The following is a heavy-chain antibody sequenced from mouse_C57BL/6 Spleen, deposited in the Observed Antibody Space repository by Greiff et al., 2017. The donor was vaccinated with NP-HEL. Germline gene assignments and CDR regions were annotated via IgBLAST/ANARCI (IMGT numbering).Heavy chain of an antibody. CDR2: ISYDGSN. CDR3: ARSGYFEY. Sequence: DVKLQESGPGLVKPSQSLSLTCSVTGNSITSGYYWNWIRQFPGNKLEWMGYISYDGSNNYNPSLKNRISFTRDTSKNQCFLQLNSVTTEDTATYYRARSGYFEYRGQGTTLTVSS. CDR1: GNSITSGYY. V-gene: IGHV3-6*01. J-gene: IGHJ2*01.